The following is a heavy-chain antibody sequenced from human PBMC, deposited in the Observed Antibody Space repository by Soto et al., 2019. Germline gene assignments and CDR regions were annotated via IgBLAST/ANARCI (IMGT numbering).Heavy chain of an antibody. V-gene: IGHV4-31*03. CDR2: IYYSGST. CDR3: ARLTFGATQFDT. CDR1: GGSTNSGGYY. J-gene: IGHJ5*02. Sequence: SETLSLTCNVSGGSTNSGGYYWSWVRQHPGKGLEWIGHIYYSGSTHYNPSLGSRLILSIDASQNQFSLSLMSLTAADTAVYYCARLTFGATQFDTWGQGALVTVSS. D-gene: IGHD3-10*01.